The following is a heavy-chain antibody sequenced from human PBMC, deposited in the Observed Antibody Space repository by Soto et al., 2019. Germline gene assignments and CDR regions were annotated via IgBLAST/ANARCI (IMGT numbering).Heavy chain of an antibody. CDR3: AKDIGYYYGSGHQLPPADYYYYYGMDV. V-gene: IGHV3-9*01. Sequence: EVQLVESGGGLVQPGRSLRLSCAASGFTFDDYAMHWVRQAPGKGLEWVSGISWNSGSIGYADSVKGRFTISRDNAKNSLYLQMNSLRAEDTALYYCAKDIGYYYGSGHQLPPADYYYYYGMDVWGQGTTVTVSS. CDR2: ISWNSGSI. CDR1: GFTFDDYA. D-gene: IGHD3-10*01. J-gene: IGHJ6*02.